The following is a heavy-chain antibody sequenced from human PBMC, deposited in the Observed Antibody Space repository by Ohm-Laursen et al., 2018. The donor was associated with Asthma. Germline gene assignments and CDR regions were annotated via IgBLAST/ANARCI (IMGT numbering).Heavy chain of an antibody. Sequence: SLRLSCTASGFTFSSYAMSWVRQAPGKGLEWVSAISGSGGSTYYPDSVKGRFTISRDNAKNSLYLQMNSLRAEDTAVYYCARAHSLGNYGMDVWGQGTTVTVSS. J-gene: IGHJ6*02. CDR1: GFTFSSYA. D-gene: IGHD1-26*01. CDR3: ARAHSLGNYGMDV. CDR2: ISGSGGST. V-gene: IGHV3-23*01.